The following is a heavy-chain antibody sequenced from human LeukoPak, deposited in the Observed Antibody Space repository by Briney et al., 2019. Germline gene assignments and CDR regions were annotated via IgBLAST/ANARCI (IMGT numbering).Heavy chain of an antibody. V-gene: IGHV4-39*07. J-gene: IGHJ3*02. CDR3: ASPSVRWPFLPPTQGAFDI. Sequence: SETLSLTCTVSGGSISSSSYYWGWIRQPPGKGLEWIGSIYYSGSTYYNPSLKSRVTISVDTSKNQFSLKLSSVTAADTAVYYCASPSVRWPFLPPTQGAFDIWGQGTMVTVSS. CDR2: IYYSGST. D-gene: IGHD2-15*01. CDR1: GGSISSSSYY.